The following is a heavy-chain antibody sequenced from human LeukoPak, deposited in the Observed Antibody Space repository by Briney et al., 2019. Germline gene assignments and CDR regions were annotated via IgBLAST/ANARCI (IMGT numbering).Heavy chain of an antibody. CDR3: ARARGGNKEFDH. V-gene: IGHV6-1*01. CDR1: GDSVSSNSMT. Sequence: SQTLSLTCAISGDSVSSNSMTWNWIRQSPSRGLEWLGRTYYRSKWYNDFAPSVKSRISINPDTSKNQFSLQLNFVTPEDTAVYYCARARGGNKEFDHWGQGTLVTVSS. J-gene: IGHJ4*02. D-gene: IGHD1/OR15-1a*01. CDR2: TYYRSKWYN.